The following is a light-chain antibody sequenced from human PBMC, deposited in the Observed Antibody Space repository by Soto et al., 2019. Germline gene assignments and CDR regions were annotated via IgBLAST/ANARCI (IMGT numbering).Light chain of an antibody. CDR1: SSDIGAYDY. V-gene: IGLV2-14*03. Sequence: QSALTQPASVSGSPGQSIAISCTGTSSDIGAYDYVSWYQQHPDKAPKLTIYEVSNRPSGVSNRFSGSKSVNTATLTISGLQAEDEADYYCSSHTSSNTRIFGTGTKVTVL. CDR3: SSHTSSNTRI. J-gene: IGLJ1*01. CDR2: EVS.